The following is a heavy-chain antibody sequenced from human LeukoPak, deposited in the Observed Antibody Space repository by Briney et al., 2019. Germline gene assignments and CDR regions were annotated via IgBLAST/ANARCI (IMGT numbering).Heavy chain of an antibody. CDR2: ISYDGSNK. V-gene: IGHV3-30*18. CDR3: AKGLLWFGELSPYFDY. CDR1: GFTFSSYG. Sequence: GGSLRLSCAASGFTFSSYGMHWVRQAPGKGLEWVAVISYDGSNKYYADSVKGRFTISRDNPKNTLYLQMNSLRAEDTAVYYCAKGLLWFGELSPYFDYWGQGTLVTVSS. D-gene: IGHD3-10*01. J-gene: IGHJ4*02.